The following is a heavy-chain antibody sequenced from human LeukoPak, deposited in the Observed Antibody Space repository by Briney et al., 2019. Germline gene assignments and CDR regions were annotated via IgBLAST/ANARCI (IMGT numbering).Heavy chain of an antibody. Sequence: SETLSLTCTVSGGSISSYYWSWMRQPPGKGLEWIGGIYHSGSTYYNPSLKSRVTISVDTSKNQFSLKLSSVTAADTAVYYCARTQLWFGFDYWGQGTLVTVSS. CDR3: ARTQLWFGFDY. CDR2: IYHSGST. J-gene: IGHJ4*02. D-gene: IGHD3-10*01. V-gene: IGHV4-59*08. CDR1: GGSISSYY.